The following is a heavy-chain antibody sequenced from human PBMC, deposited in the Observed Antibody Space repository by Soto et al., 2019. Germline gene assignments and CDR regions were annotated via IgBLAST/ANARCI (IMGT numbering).Heavy chain of an antibody. CDR3: ARAYKELWLNKWFDP. D-gene: IGHD2-21*01. V-gene: IGHV1-18*01. CDR1: GYTFTSYG. CDR2: ISAYNGNT. J-gene: IGHJ5*02. Sequence: QVQLVQSGAEVKKPGASVKVSCKASGYTFTSYGISWVRQAPGQGLEWMGWISAYNGNTNYAQKLQGRVTMTTDTTTRTAYMELRSMSSDDTAVYYCARAYKELWLNKWFDPWGQGTLVTVSA.